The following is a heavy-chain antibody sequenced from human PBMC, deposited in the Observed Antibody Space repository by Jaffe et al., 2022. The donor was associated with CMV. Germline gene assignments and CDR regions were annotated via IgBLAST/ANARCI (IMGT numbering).Heavy chain of an antibody. CDR3: ARHGRIGATGTGAFDI. V-gene: IGHV4-59*08. Sequence: QVQLQESGPGLVKPSETLSLTCSVSGDSISDYYWSWIRQPPGKGLEWIGFIYYSGRTNYSPSLKSRVTISVDTSKNQFSLKLSSVTAADTAVYYCARHGRIGATGTGAFDIWGQGTRVTVSS. J-gene: IGHJ3*02. CDR2: IYYSGRT. CDR1: GDSISDYY. D-gene: IGHD6-13*01.